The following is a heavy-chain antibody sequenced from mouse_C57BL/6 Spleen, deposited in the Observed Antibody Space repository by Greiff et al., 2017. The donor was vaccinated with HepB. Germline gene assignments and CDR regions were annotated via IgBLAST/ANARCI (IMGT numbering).Heavy chain of an antibody. V-gene: IGHV2-2*01. CDR2: IWSGGST. D-gene: IGHD2-4*01. CDR3: ASSYYDYDFAY. Sequence: QVQLKQSGPGLVQPSQSLSITCTVSGFSLTSYGVHWVRQSPGKGLEWLGVIWSGGSTDYNAAFISRLSISKDNSKSQVFFKMNSLQADDTAIYYCASSYYDYDFAYWGQGTLVTVSA. J-gene: IGHJ3*01. CDR1: GFSLTSYG.